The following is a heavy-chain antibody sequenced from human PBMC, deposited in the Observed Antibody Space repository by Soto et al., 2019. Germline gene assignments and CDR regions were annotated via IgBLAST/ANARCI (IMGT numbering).Heavy chain of an antibody. CDR1: GGSIATGGYY. D-gene: IGHD5-18*01. CDR2: IYYSGST. J-gene: IGHJ4*02. CDR3: AFCGHSYGKYYFDD. Sequence: PSETLSLTCNVSGGSIATGGYYWSWIRQHPGKGLEWIGYIYYSGSTFYNPSLKSRVSMSIDTSTNQFSLKLSSVTAADTAMYYCAFCGHSYGKYYFDDWGQGTQVTVSS. V-gene: IGHV4-31*03.